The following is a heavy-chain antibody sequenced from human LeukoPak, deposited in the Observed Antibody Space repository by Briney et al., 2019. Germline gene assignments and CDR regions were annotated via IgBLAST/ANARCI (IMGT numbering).Heavy chain of an antibody. CDR1: GGSFSGYY. D-gene: IGHD2-15*01. CDR3: ARGRGSSYYYYGMDV. V-gene: IGHV4-34*01. Sequence: SETLSLTCAVYGGSFSGYYWSWIRQPPGKGLEWIGEINHSGSTNYNPSLRSRVTISVDTPKNQFSLKLSSVTAADTAVYYCARGRGSSYYYYGMDVWGQGTTVTVSS. CDR2: INHSGST. J-gene: IGHJ6*02.